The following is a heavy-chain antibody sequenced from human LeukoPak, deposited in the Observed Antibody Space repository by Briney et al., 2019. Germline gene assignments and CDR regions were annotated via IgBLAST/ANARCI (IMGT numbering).Heavy chain of an antibody. D-gene: IGHD3-3*01. CDR1: GFTFSSYG. CDR3: AKDYYDFWSGYSSYYFDY. CDR2: IWYDGSNK. J-gene: IGHJ4*02. V-gene: IGHV3-30*02. Sequence: SGGSLRLSCAASGFTFSSYGMHWVRQAPGKGLEWVAVIWYDGSNKYYADSVKGRFTISRDNSKNTLYLQMNSLRAEDTAVYYCAKDYYDFWSGYSSYYFDYWGQGTLVTVSS.